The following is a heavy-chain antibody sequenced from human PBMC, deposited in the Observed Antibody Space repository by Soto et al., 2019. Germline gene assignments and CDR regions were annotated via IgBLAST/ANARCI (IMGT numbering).Heavy chain of an antibody. CDR2: IKQDGSET. CDR3: ATLTVTLPNGFDP. Sequence: ELHLVESGGGLVQPGGSLRLSCTASGFMFGSYWMHWVRQAPGKGLEWVAYIKQDGSETNYVDSGKGRFTISRDNAKNSVYLQMNSLRVEDTAVYYCATLTVTLPNGFDPWGQGTLVTVSS. D-gene: IGHD4-17*01. J-gene: IGHJ5*02. CDR1: GFMFGSYW. V-gene: IGHV3-7*01.